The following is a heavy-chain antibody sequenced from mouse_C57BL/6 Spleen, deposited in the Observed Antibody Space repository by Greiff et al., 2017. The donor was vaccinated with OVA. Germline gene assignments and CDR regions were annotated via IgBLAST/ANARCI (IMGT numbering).Heavy chain of an antibody. CDR3: AREAELGRGLAY. V-gene: IGHV1-39*01. Sequence: VQLQQSGPELVKPGASVKLSCKASGYSFTDYNMNWVKQSTGKSLEWIGVFNPNYGTTSYNQKFKGKATLTVDKSSSTAYMKLDSLTSEDSAVYYCAREAELGRGLAYWGQGTLVTVSA. D-gene: IGHD4-1*01. CDR2: FNPNYGTT. J-gene: IGHJ3*01. CDR1: GYSFTDYN.